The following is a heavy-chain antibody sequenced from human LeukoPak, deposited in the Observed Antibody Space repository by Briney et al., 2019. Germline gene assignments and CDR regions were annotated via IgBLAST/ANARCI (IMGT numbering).Heavy chain of an antibody. D-gene: IGHD5-18*01. V-gene: IGHV4-34*01. CDR3: ARAGYKTDY. Sequence: PSETLSLTCAVYGGSFSGHYWSWIRQPPGKGLEWIGEINHSGSTNYNPSLKSRVTISVDTSKNQFSLKLSSVTAADTAVYYCARAGYKTDYWGQGTLVTVSS. CDR1: GGSFSGHY. J-gene: IGHJ4*02. CDR2: INHSGST.